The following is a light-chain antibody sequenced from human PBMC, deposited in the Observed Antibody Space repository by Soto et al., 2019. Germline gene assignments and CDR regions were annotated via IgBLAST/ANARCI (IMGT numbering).Light chain of an antibody. CDR2: EVS. J-gene: IGLJ2*01. CDR3: SSYAGSNNFVV. Sequence: QSALTQPPSASGSPGQSVTISCTGTSSDVGDYNYVSWYQHHPGKAPKLMIYEVSKRPSGVPDRFSGSKSGNTASLTVSGLQADDEADYYCSSYAGSNNFVVFGGGTQLTV. CDR1: SSDVGDYNY. V-gene: IGLV2-8*01.